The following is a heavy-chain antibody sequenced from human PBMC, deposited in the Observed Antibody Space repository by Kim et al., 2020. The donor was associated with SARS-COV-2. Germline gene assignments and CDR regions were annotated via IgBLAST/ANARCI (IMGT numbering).Heavy chain of an antibody. J-gene: IGHJ4*02. CDR3: ARGRVAGTI. V-gene: IGHV4-34*01. D-gene: IGHD6-19*01. CDR2: INHSGST. CDR1: GGSFSGYY. Sequence: SETLSLTCAVYGGSFSGYYWSWIRQPPGKGLEWIGEINHSGSTNYNPSLKSRVTISVDTSKNQFSLKLSSVTAADTAVYYCARGRVAGTIWGQGTLVTVS.